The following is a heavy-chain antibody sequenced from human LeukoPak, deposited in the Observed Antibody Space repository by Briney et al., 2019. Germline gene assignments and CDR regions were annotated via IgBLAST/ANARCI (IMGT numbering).Heavy chain of an antibody. J-gene: IGHJ5*02. Sequence: ASVKVSCKASGGTFSSYAISWVRQARGQGLEWMGRIIPILGIANYAQKFQGRVTITADKSTSTAYMELSSPRSEDTAVYYCAREGYCSSTSCYTGGLNWFDPWGQGTLVTVSS. D-gene: IGHD2-2*02. CDR3: AREGYCSSTSCYTGGLNWFDP. CDR2: IIPILGIA. V-gene: IGHV1-69*04. CDR1: GGTFSSYA.